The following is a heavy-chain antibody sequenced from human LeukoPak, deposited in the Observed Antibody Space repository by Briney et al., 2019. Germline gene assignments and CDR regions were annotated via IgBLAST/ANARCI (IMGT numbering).Heavy chain of an antibody. Sequence: SETLSLTCTVSGGSISGYYWSWIRQPPGKALEWIAYIYSSGSTNYNPSLTSRVTISMDTSKSQFSLRLSSVTAADTAVYHCARHRARSGSHTAYDHWGQGALVAVPS. CDR1: GGSISGYY. J-gene: IGHJ4*02. D-gene: IGHD1-26*01. CDR2: IYSSGST. CDR3: ARHRARSGSHTAYDH. V-gene: IGHV4-59*08.